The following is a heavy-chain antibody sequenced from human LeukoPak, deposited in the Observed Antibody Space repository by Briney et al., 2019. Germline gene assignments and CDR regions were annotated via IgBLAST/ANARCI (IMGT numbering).Heavy chain of an antibody. J-gene: IGHJ5*02. V-gene: IGHV5-10-1*01. CDR1: GYSFTSYW. D-gene: IGHD1-26*01. CDR3: ARQGAWFDP. CDR2: IDPSGSYT. Sequence: GEPLQISCEGCGYSFTSYWISWLRPMPGRGVGWMGTIDPSGSYTNYSPSFQGHVTISADKSISTAYLQWSSLKASDTAMYYCARQGAWFDPWGQGTLVTVSS.